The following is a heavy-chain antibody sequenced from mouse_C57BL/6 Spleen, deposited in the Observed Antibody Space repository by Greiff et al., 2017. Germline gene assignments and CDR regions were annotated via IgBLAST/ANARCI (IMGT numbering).Heavy chain of an antibody. CDR1: GYTFTSYW. V-gene: IGHV1-64*01. CDR3: ARECYGSSYLYYFDY. CDR2: IHPNSGST. D-gene: IGHD1-1*01. Sequence: QVQLQQPGAELVKPGASVTLSCKASGYTFTSYWMHWVKQRPGQGLEWIGMIHPNSGSTNYNEKFKSKATLTVDKSSSTASMQLSSLTSEDSAVYYCARECYGSSYLYYFDYWGQGTTLTVSS. J-gene: IGHJ2*01.